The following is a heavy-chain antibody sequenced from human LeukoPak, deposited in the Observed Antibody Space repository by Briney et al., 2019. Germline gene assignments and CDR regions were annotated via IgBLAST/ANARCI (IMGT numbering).Heavy chain of an antibody. J-gene: IGHJ4*02. V-gene: IGHV3-7*01. CDR3: ARGGHRQKEF. D-gene: IGHD3-10*01. CDR1: GFTFSNTW. Sequence: GGSLRLSCAASGFTFSNTWMGWVRQSPGKGLEWVAIIKQDGSDKYYVDSVKGRFTISRDNAKNSLCLQMSSLRAEDTAVYYCARGGHRQKEFWGQGTLVTVSS. CDR2: IKQDGSDK.